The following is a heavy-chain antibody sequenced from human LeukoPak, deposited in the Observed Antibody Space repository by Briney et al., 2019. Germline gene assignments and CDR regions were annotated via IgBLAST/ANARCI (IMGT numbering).Heavy chain of an antibody. CDR2: ISYDGSNK. J-gene: IGHJ6*02. Sequence: PGRSLRLSCAASGFTFSSCGMHWVRQAPGKGLEWVAVISYDGSNKYYADSVKGRFTISRDNSKNTLYLQMNSLRAEDTAVYYCAKDFRRGEQWLVTSPDVWGQGTTVTVSS. V-gene: IGHV3-30*18. CDR3: AKDFRRGEQWLVTSPDV. CDR1: GFTFSSCG. D-gene: IGHD6-19*01.